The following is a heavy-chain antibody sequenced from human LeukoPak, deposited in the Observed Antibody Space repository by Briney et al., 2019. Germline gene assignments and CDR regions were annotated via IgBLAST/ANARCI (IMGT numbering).Heavy chain of an antibody. CDR3: ARAPIVVVTGGYFDY. J-gene: IGHJ4*02. V-gene: IGHV3-33*01. D-gene: IGHD3-22*01. Sequence: GGSLRLSCAASGFTFSSYGMHWVRQAPGKGLEWVAVIWYDGSNKYYADSVKGRFTISRDNYKNTLYLQMNSLRAEDTAVYYCARAPIVVVTGGYFDYWGQGTLVTVSS. CDR2: IWYDGSNK. CDR1: GFTFSSYG.